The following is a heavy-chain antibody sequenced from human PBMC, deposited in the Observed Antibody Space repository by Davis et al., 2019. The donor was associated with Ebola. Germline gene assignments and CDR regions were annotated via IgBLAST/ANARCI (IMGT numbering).Heavy chain of an antibody. Sequence: SGPTLVKPTQTLTLTCTFSGFSLSTSGVGVSWIRQPPGKALEWLARIDWDDDKFYSTSLKTRLTISKDTSKNQVVLTMTNMDPVDTATYYCARDLSEVYATSAAGRGGYYYGMDVWGQGTTVTVSS. J-gene: IGHJ6*02. CDR2: IDWDDDK. CDR3: ARDLSEVYATSAAGRGGYYYGMDV. CDR1: GFSLSTSGVG. V-gene: IGHV2-70*04. D-gene: IGHD2-8*01.